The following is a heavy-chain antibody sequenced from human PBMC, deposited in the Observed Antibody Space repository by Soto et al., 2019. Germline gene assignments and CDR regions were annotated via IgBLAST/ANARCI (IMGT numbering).Heavy chain of an antibody. D-gene: IGHD2-21*01. CDR1: GDSVTSVNYF. J-gene: IGHJ4*02. Sequence: SETLSLTCAVSGDSVTSVNYFWTWIRQPPGGGLEWIGYISNSGISKYNPSLKSRVAMSQDTSKNQFSLNLHSVTAADTAVYFCARGEGNSYYAHPFDTWGQGALVTAPQ. V-gene: IGHV4-61*01. CDR2: ISNSGIS. CDR3: ARGEGNSYYAHPFDT.